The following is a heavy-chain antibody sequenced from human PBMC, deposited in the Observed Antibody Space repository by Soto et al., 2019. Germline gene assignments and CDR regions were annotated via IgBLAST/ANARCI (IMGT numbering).Heavy chain of an antibody. CDR2: TYYRSTWYN. D-gene: IGHD6-13*01. Sequence: SQTLSLTCAISGDSVSSNSAAWNWIRQSPSRGLEWLGRTYYRSTWYNDYAVSVKSRITINPDTSKNQFSLQLNSVTPEDAAVYYCAREKEQQLVRWFDPWGQGTLVTVSS. CDR1: GDSVSSNSAA. J-gene: IGHJ5*02. CDR3: AREKEQQLVRWFDP. V-gene: IGHV6-1*01.